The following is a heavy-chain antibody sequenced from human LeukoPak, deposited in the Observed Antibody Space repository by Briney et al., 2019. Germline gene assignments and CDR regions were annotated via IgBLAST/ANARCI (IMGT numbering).Heavy chain of an antibody. J-gene: IGHJ4*02. CDR2: ISGSGGST. CDR3: AAEKVGATDYFDY. CDR1: GFTFSSYA. V-gene: IGHV3-23*01. D-gene: IGHD1-26*01. Sequence: GGSLRLSCAASGFTFSSYAMSWVRQAPGKGLEWVSAISGSGGSTHYADSVKGRFSISRDNSKNTLYLQMNSLRAEDTAVYYCAAEKVGATDYFDYWGQGTLVTVSS.